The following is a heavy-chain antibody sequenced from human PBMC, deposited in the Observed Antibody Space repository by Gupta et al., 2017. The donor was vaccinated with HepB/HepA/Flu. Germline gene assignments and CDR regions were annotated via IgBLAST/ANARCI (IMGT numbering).Heavy chain of an antibody. CDR1: GGSISSSSYY. CDR2: IYYSGST. D-gene: IGHD3-22*01. Sequence: QLQLQESGPGLVKPSETLSLTCTVSGGSISSSSYYWGWIRQPPGKGLEWIGSIYYSGSTYYNPSLKSRVTISVDTSKNQFSLKLSSVTAADTAVYYCARLERWGGYYYDYWGQGTLVTGSS. CDR3: ARLERWGGYYYDY. J-gene: IGHJ4*02. V-gene: IGHV4-39*01.